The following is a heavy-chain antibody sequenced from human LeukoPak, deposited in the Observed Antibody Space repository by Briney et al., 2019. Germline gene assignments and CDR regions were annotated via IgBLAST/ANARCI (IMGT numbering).Heavy chain of an antibody. Sequence: GGSLRLSCAASGFTFSSYAMSWVRQAPGKGLEWVSAISGSGGSTHYADSVKGRFTISRDNSKNTLYLQMNSLRAEDTAVYYCAKFEEPDSGPFDYWGQGTLVTVSS. V-gene: IGHV3-23*01. CDR3: AKFEEPDSGPFDY. D-gene: IGHD5-12*01. J-gene: IGHJ4*02. CDR2: ISGSGGST. CDR1: GFTFSSYA.